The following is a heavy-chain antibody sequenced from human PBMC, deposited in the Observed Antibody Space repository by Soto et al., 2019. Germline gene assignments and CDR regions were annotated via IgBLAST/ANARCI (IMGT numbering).Heavy chain of an antibody. CDR2: IKQDGSEK. CDR3: ARDIWFGESDV. V-gene: IGHV3-7*01. J-gene: IGHJ6*02. CDR1: AFTFNSYW. Sequence: EVQLVESGGGLVQPGGSLRLSCAVSAFTFNSYWMSWVRQAPGKGLEWVANIKQDGSEKYYVDSVKGRFTISRDNAKNSLYLQMNSLRAEDTAVYYCARDIWFGESDVWGQGATVTVSS. D-gene: IGHD3-10*01.